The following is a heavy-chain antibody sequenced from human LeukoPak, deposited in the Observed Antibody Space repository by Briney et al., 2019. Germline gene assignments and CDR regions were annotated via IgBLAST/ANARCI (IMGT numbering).Heavy chain of an antibody. CDR1: GFTFDDYA. CDR3: AKSPTGLWYFDY. D-gene: IGHD3-9*01. V-gene: IGHV3-9*01. J-gene: IGHJ4*02. CDR2: ISWNSGSI. Sequence: GRSLRLSCAASGFTFDDYAMHWARHAPGKGLEWVSGISWNSGSIGYADSVKGRFTISRDNAKNSLYLQMNSLRAEDTALYYCAKSPTGLWYFDYWGQGTLVNVSS.